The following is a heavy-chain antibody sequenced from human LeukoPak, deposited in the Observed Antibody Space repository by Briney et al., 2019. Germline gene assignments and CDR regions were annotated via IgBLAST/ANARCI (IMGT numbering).Heavy chain of an antibody. J-gene: IGHJ3*02. Sequence: KPSQTLSLTCTVSGGSISSGSYYWSWIRQPAGKGLEWIGRIYTSGSTNYNPSLKSRVTISVDTSKNPFSLKLSSVTAADTAVYYCARRPAYYDFWSRSDAFDIWGQGTMVTVSS. CDR2: IYTSGST. V-gene: IGHV4-61*02. CDR1: GGSISSGSYY. D-gene: IGHD3-3*01. CDR3: ARRPAYYDFWSRSDAFDI.